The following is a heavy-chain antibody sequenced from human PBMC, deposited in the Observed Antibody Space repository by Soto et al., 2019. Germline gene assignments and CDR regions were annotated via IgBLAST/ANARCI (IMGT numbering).Heavy chain of an antibody. Sequence: EVQLVESGGGLVQPGGSLRLSCAASGFTFSSYAMHWVRQAPGKGLEYVSAISSNGGSTYYANSVKGRFTISRDNSKNTLNLKMGSLRAEDMAVYYCARQLTGDSGIYYMDVWGKGTTVTVSS. V-gene: IGHV3-64*01. J-gene: IGHJ6*03. CDR2: ISSNGGST. D-gene: IGHD4-17*01. CDR1: GFTFSSYA. CDR3: ARQLTGDSGIYYMDV.